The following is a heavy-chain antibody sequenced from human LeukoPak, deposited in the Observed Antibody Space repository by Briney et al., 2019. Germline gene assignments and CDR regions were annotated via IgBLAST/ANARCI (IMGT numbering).Heavy chain of an antibody. Sequence: SETLSLTCTVSGGSINNSPYHWGWIRQPPGKGLEWIGTIYYSGSTYYNPSLNSRVTISVDTSKNHFSLKLSSVTAADTAVYYCARTDYDVLSWGQGTLVTVSS. V-gene: IGHV4-39*07. J-gene: IGHJ5*02. CDR3: ARTDYDVLS. CDR1: GGSINNSPYH. CDR2: IYYSGST. D-gene: IGHD3-9*01.